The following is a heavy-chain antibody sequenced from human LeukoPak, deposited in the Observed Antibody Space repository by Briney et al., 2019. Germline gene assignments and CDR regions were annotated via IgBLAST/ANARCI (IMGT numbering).Heavy chain of an antibody. D-gene: IGHD2-2*01. CDR3: ARALGYCSSTSCYFSPFDP. CDR2: IYYSGST. Sequence: SETLSLTCTVSGGSISSHYWSWIRQPPGKGLEWIGYIYYSGSTNYNPSLKSRVTISVDTSKNRFSLKLSSVTAADTAVYYCARALGYCSSTSCYFSPFDPWGQGTLVTVSS. J-gene: IGHJ5*02. V-gene: IGHV4-59*11. CDR1: GGSISSHY.